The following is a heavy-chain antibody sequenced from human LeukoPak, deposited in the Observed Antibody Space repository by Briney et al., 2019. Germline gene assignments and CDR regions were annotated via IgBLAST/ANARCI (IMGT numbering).Heavy chain of an antibody. CDR1: GYTFTSYA. Sequence: GASVKVSCKASGYTFTSYAMNWVRQAPGQGLEWMGWINTNTGNPTYAQGFTGRFVFSLDTSVSTAYLQISSLKAEDTAVYYCARDLEAVAVPVAFDIWGQGTMVTVSS. CDR3: ARDLEAVAVPVAFDI. D-gene: IGHD6-19*01. J-gene: IGHJ3*02. V-gene: IGHV7-4-1*02. CDR2: INTNTGNP.